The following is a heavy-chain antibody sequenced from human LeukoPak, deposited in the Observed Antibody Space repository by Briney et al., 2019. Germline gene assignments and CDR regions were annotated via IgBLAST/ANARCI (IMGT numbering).Heavy chain of an antibody. V-gene: IGHV3-7*01. CDR2: IKQDGSEK. CDR1: GLTFSSYW. J-gene: IGHJ4*02. Sequence: GGSLRLSCAASGLTFSSYWMSWVRQAPGKGLEWVANIKQDGSEKYYVDSVKGRFTISRDNAKNSLYLQMNSLRAEDTAVYYCASLGYWGQGTLVTVSS. CDR3: ASLGY.